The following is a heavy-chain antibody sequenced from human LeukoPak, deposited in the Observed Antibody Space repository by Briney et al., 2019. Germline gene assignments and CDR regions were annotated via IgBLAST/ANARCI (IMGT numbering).Heavy chain of an antibody. Sequence: PGGSLRLSCAASGFTFSSYSMNWVRQAPGKGLEWVSSISSSSSYIYYADSVKGRFTISRDNAKNSLYLQMNSLRAEDTAVYYCATTSRYSYGYGMNWFDPWGQGTLVTVSS. CDR2: ISSSSSYI. J-gene: IGHJ5*02. CDR3: ATTSRYSYGYGMNWFDP. V-gene: IGHV3-21*01. D-gene: IGHD5-18*01. CDR1: GFTFSSYS.